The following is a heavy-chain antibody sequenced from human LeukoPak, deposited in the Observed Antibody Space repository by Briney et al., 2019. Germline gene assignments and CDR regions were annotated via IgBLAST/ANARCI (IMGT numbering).Heavy chain of an antibody. D-gene: IGHD6-19*01. CDR2: ISYDGSNK. V-gene: IGHV3-30*18. Sequence: GGSLRLSCAAFGFTFSSYGMHWVRQAPGKGLEWVAVISYDGSNKYFADSVKGRFTISRDNSKNTVYLQMNSLRAEDTAVYYCAKDSGIAVAGTRRAFDIWGQGTMVTVSS. CDR3: AKDSGIAVAGTRRAFDI. CDR1: GFTFSSYG. J-gene: IGHJ3*02.